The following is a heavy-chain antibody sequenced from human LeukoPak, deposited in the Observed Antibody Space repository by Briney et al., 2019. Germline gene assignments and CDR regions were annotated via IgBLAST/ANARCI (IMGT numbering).Heavy chain of an antibody. CDR2: IYYSGST. CDR1: GGSISSYY. CDR3: ARSRYCSSTSCYRGMYV. Sequence: PETLSLTCTVSGGSISSYYWSWIRQPPGKGLEWIGYIYYSGSTNYNPSLKSRVTISVDTSKNQFSLKLTSVTAADTAVYYCARSRYCSSTSCYRGMYVSGTGTTVTVSS. V-gene: IGHV4-59*01. J-gene: IGHJ6*04. D-gene: IGHD2-2*02.